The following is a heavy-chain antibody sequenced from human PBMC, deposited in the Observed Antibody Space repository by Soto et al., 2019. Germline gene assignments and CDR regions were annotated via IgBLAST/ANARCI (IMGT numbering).Heavy chain of an antibody. CDR2: IYYSGTT. J-gene: IGHJ4*02. Sequence: PSETLSLTCTVSGGSISSSSYYWGWIRQPPGKGLEWIGSIYYSGTTYYNPSLKSRVTISVDTSKNQFSLKLSSVTAADTAVYSCARVHYKPNSSSWPFDYWGQGTLVTVSS. D-gene: IGHD6-13*01. CDR1: GGSISSSSYY. CDR3: ARVHYKPNSSSWPFDY. V-gene: IGHV4-39*01.